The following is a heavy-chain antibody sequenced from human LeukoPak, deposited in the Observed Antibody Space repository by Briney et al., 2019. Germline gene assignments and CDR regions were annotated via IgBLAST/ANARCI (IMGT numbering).Heavy chain of an antibody. CDR1: GFTFSSYG. CDR3: AKGPYGDCRAYYFDY. Sequence: GGSLRLSCAASGFTFSSYGMHWVRQAPGKGLEWVAVISYDGSNKYYADSVKGRFTISRDNSKNTLYLQMNSLRAEDTAVYYCAKGPYGDCRAYYFDYWGQGTLVTVSS. CDR2: ISYDGSNK. V-gene: IGHV3-30*18. D-gene: IGHD4-17*01. J-gene: IGHJ4*02.